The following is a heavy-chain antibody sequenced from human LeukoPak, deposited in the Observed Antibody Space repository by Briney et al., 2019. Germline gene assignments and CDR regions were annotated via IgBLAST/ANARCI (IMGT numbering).Heavy chain of an antibody. CDR2: IYYSGST. CDR3: ARVAPYYYMDV. J-gene: IGHJ6*03. V-gene: IGHV4-59*01. Sequence: PSETLSLTCTVSGGSISSYHWSWIRQPPGKGLEWIGYIYYSGSTNYNPSLKSRVTISVDTSKNQFSLKLSSVTAADTAVYYCARVAPYYYMDVWGKGTTVTVSS. CDR1: GGSISSYH.